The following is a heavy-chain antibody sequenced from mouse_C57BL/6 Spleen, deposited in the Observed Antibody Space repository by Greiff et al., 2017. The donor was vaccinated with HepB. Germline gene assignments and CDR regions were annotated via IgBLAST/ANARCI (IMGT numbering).Heavy chain of an antibody. D-gene: IGHD2-3*01. J-gene: IGHJ1*03. V-gene: IGHV1-52*01. Sequence: VQLQQPGAELVRPGSSVKLSCKASGYTFTSYWMHWVKQRPIQGLEWIGNIDPSDSETHYNQKFKDKATLTVDKSSSTAYMQLSSLTSEDSAVYYCARMRDGYYGYFDVWGTGTTVTVSS. CDR1: GYTFTSYW. CDR2: IDPSDSET. CDR3: ARMRDGYYGYFDV.